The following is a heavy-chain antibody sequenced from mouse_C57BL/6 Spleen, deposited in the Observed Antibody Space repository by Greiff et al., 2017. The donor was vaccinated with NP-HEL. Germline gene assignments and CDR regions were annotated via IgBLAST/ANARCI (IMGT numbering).Heavy chain of an antibody. J-gene: IGHJ4*01. CDR2: LYPGSGST. V-gene: IGHV1-55*01. CDR1: GYTFTSYW. Sequence: QVQLQQPGAELVKPGASVKMSCKASGYTFTSYWITWVKQRPGQGLEWIGDLYPGSGSTTYTEKFKSKATLTVDTYSSTAYMQLRSLTSEDSSVYYCARSFGNYVSYAMDYWGQGTSVTVSS. D-gene: IGHD2-1*01. CDR3: ARSFGNYVSYAMDY.